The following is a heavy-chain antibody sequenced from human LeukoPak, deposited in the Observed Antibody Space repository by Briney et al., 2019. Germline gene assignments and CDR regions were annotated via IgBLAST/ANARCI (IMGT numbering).Heavy chain of an antibody. V-gene: IGHV4-34*01. J-gene: IGHJ6*03. D-gene: IGHD3/OR15-3a*01. CDR3: ARGGPHYDLWITYEGGFYYMDV. CDR1: GGSFSGYS. Sequence: PSETLSLTCAVTGGSFSGYSWTWIRQAPGKGLEWIGEINHSGSAKYNASPKSRVTISIDASTSRFYLELSSVTAADTAVYYCARGGPHYDLWITYEGGFYYMDVWDKGTTVTVSS. CDR2: INHSGSA.